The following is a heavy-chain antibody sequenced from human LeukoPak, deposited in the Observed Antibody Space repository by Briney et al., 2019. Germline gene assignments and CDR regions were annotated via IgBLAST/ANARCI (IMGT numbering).Heavy chain of an antibody. D-gene: IGHD2-2*01. CDR3: ARWDPEVVPAAFDY. CDR1: GGSISSGGYY. J-gene: IGHJ4*02. V-gene: IGHV4-30-2*01. Sequence: PSETLSLTCTVSGGSISSGGYYWSWIRQPPGKGLEWIGYIYHSGSTYYNPSLKSRVTISVDRSKNQFSLKLSSVTAADTAVYYCARWDPEVVPAAFDYWGQGTLVTVSS. CDR2: IYHSGST.